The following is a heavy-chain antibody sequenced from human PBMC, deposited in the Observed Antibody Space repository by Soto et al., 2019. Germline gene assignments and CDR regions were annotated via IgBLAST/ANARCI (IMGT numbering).Heavy chain of an antibody. J-gene: IGHJ4*02. V-gene: IGHV3-49*04. D-gene: IGHD3-16*01. CDR2: IRRNAYGGTT. CDR1: GFTFVDYA. CDR3: TRASSLDFDF. Sequence: PVGSLRLSGTTSGFTFVDYALSWVRQAPGKGVEWVGFIRRNAYGGTTDYAASVKDRFTISRDDSKSIAYLQMNSLRTEDTALYYCTRASSLDFDFWGQGTLVTVSS.